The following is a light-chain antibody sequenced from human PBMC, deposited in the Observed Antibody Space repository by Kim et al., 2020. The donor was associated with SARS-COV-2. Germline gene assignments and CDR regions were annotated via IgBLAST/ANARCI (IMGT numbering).Light chain of an antibody. Sequence: SITVCGIGGSSDVGGYNYDSWYQRHPGKAPKVLIYEVRKRPSGVSDRFSGSKSGNTASLTSSGLQAEDEADYCCSSYTSSSTNYVFGTGTKVTVL. J-gene: IGLJ1*01. CDR2: EVR. V-gene: IGLV2-14*01. CDR1: SSDVGGYNY. CDR3: SSYTSSSTNYV.